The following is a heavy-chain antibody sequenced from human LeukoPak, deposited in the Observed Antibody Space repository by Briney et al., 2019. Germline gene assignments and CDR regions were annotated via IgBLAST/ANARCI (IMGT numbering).Heavy chain of an antibody. Sequence: GGAVRLTCAPSGVAVIDAWMRWVRQAPGKGLQWIARNKSKAYGGTQDDAETVKGRSLNPRDDSTKTLYMQMTSLEISDIDVYDCVSDANYYCSITRCFRPNWGQGTLVSVSS. D-gene: IGHD3-10*01. CDR3: VSDANYYCSITRCFRPN. CDR1: GVAVIDAW. J-gene: IGHJ4*02. V-gene: IGHV3-15*01. CDR2: NKSKAYGGTQ.